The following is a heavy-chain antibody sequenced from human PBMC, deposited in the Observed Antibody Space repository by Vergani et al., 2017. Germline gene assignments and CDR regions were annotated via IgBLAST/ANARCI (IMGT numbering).Heavy chain of an antibody. V-gene: IGHV3-30-3*01. CDR2: ISYDGSNK. Sequence: QVQLVESGGGVVQPGRSLRLSCAASGFTFSSYAMHWVRQAPGKGLEWVAVISYDGSNKYYADSVKGRFTISRDNSKNTLYLQMNSLRAEDTAVYYCARPLAYCGGDCFKHDAFDIWGQGTMVTVSS. J-gene: IGHJ3*02. CDR1: GFTFSSYA. CDR3: ARPLAYCGGDCFKHDAFDI. D-gene: IGHD2-21*02.